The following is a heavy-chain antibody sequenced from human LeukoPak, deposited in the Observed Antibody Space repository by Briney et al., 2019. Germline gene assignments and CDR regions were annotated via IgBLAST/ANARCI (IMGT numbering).Heavy chain of an antibody. V-gene: IGHV3-30*18. Sequence: PGGSLRLSCAASGFTFRSYGMHWVRQAPGKGLEWVAVISYDGSNKYYADSVKGRFTISRDNSKNTLYLQMNSLRAEDTAVYYCAKDRNFDYWGQGTLVTVSS. CDR3: AKDRNFDY. CDR2: ISYDGSNK. CDR1: GFTFRSYG. J-gene: IGHJ4*02.